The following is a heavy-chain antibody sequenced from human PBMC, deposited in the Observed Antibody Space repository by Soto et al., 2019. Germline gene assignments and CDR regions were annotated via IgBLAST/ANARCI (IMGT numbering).Heavy chain of an antibody. V-gene: IGHV4-31*03. CDR3: ARARITIFGVARGLEAYFDY. D-gene: IGHD3-3*01. CDR2: IYYSGNT. J-gene: IGHJ4*02. CDR1: GGSISSDGYY. Sequence: QVQLQESGPGLVKPSQTLSLNCTVSGGSISSDGYYWSWIRQHPGKGLEWIGYIYYSGNTYYNPSLKSRVSISVDTSKNQSSLKLSSVTAADTAVYYCARARITIFGVARGLEAYFDYWGQGTLVTVSS.